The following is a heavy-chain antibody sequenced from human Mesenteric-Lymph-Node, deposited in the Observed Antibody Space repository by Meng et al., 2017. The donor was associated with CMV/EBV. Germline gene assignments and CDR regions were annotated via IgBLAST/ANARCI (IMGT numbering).Heavy chain of an antibody. D-gene: IGHD3-3*01. CDR3: ARDFLTYYDFWSGYYTGSYYYYRMDV. V-gene: IGHV3-48*03. J-gene: IGHJ6*02. Sequence: GESLKISCAASGFTFSSYEMNWVRQAPGKGLEWVSYISSSGSTIYYADSVKGRFTISRDNAKNSLYLQMNSLRAEDTAVYYCARDFLTYYDFWSGYYTGSYYYYRMDVWGQGTTVTVSS. CDR2: ISSSGSTI. CDR1: GFTFSSYE.